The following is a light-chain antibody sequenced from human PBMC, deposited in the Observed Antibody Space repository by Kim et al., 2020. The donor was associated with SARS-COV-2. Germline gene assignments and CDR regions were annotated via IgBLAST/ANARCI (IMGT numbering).Light chain of an antibody. J-gene: IGLJ3*02. CDR2: ANN. CDR3: QSFDSGLSGVV. V-gene: IGLV1-40*01. Sequence: QSVLTQPPSVSGAPGQRVTISCTGSSSNIGAGYDVHWYQQLPGTAPKLLIYANNIRPSGVPDRFSGSKSGTSASLAITGLQPEDETDYYCQSFDSGLSGVVFGGGTQLTVL. CDR1: SSNIGAGYD.